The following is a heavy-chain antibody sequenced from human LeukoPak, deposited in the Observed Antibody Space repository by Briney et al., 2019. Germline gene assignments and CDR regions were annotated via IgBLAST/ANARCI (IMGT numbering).Heavy chain of an antibody. J-gene: IGHJ4*02. V-gene: IGHV4-61*01. Sequence: PSETLSLTCSVSGGSVSSRNYSWTWIRQPPGKGLEWIGYIYNSGSTKCNPSLKSRVTISVDTSKNQFSLKLSPVTAADTAVYYCATDRQVYGSGEYYFDYWGQGTLVSVSS. CDR2: IYNSGST. CDR1: GGSVSSRNYS. CDR3: ATDRQVYGSGEYYFDY. D-gene: IGHD3-10*01.